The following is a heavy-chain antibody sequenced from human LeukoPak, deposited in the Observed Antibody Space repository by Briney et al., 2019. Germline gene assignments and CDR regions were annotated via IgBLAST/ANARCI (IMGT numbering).Heavy chain of an antibody. Sequence: GASLQISRKGSGYIFTSYLIGWVRQLPGKGLELMGIIYPGDSDTRYSPSFQGQATISADKSISTVYLQWSSLKASDTAMYYCARLSIVGAINPWGQGTLVTVSS. V-gene: IGHV5-51*01. CDR1: GYIFTSYL. CDR3: ARLSIVGAINP. J-gene: IGHJ5*02. D-gene: IGHD1-26*01. CDR2: IYPGDSDT.